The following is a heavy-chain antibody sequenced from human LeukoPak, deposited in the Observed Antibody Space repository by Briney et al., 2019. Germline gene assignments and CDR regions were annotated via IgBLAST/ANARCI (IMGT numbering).Heavy chain of an antibody. D-gene: IGHD5-12*01. CDR1: GGTFSSYA. J-gene: IGHJ6*03. V-gene: IGHV1-69*06. Sequence: ASVKVSCKASGGTFSSYAISWVRQAPGQGLEWMGGIIPIFGTANYAQKFQGRVTITADKSTSTAYMELSSLRSEDTAVYYCARAGNSGYGNHYYYYYMDVWGKGTTVTVSS. CDR3: ARAGNSGYGNHYYYYYMDV. CDR2: IIPIFGTA.